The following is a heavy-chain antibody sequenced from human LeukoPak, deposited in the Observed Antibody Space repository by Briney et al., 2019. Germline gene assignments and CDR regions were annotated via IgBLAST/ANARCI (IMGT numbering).Heavy chain of an antibody. V-gene: IGHV4-34*01. D-gene: IGHD1-26*01. Sequence: PSETLSLTCAVYGGSFSGYYWSWTRQPPGKGLEWIGEINHSGSTNYNPSLKSRVTISVDTSKNQFSLKLSSVTAADTAVYYCARGGWGAWYAFDIWGQGTMVTVSS. CDR2: INHSGST. CDR1: GGSFSGYY. CDR3: ARGGWGAWYAFDI. J-gene: IGHJ3*02.